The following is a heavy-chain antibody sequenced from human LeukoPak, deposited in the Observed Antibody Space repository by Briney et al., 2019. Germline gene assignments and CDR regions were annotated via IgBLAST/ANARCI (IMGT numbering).Heavy chain of an antibody. CDR1: GFTFSSYS. D-gene: IGHD3-10*01. CDR3: ARDHYYGSGPSMDV. CDR2: ISSSSSYI. J-gene: IGHJ6*02. Sequence: GGSLRLSCAASGFTFSSYSMNWVRQAPGKGLEWVSSISSSSSYIYYAGSVKGRFTISRDNAKNSLYLQMNSLRAEDTAVYYCARDHYYGSGPSMDVWGQGTTVTVSS. V-gene: IGHV3-21*01.